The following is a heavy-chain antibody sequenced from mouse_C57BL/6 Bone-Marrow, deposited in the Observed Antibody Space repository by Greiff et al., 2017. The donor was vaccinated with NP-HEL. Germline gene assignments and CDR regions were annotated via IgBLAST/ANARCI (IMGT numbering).Heavy chain of an antibody. CDR2: IYPSDSET. CDR3: ARRGLYYGSSYDYAMDY. V-gene: IGHV1-61*01. Sequence: QVQLQQSGAELVRPGSSVKLSCKASGYTFTSYWMDWVKQRPGQGLEWIGNIYPSDSETHYTQKFKDKATLTVDKSSSTAYMQLSSLTSEDSAVYYCARRGLYYGSSYDYAMDYWGQGTSVTVSS. CDR1: GYTFTSYW. D-gene: IGHD1-1*01. J-gene: IGHJ4*01.